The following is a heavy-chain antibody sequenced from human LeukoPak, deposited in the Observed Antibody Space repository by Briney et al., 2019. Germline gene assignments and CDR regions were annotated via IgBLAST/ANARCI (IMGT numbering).Heavy chain of an antibody. CDR3: ARDLVDTARVNRALHYYGMDV. CDR2: IIPIFGTA. J-gene: IGHJ6*02. CDR1: GGTFSSYA. V-gene: IGHV1-69*13. Sequence: SVKVSCKASGGTFSSYAISWVRQAPGQGLEWMGGIIPIFGTANYAQKFQGRVTITADESTSTAYMELSSLRSEDTAVYYCARDLVDTARVNRALHYYGMDVWGQGTTVTVSS. D-gene: IGHD5-18*01.